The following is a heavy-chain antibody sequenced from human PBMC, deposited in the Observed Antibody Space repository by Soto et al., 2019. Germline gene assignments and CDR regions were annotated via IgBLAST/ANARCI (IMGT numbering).Heavy chain of an antibody. J-gene: IGHJ5*02. CDR1: GFTFSSYA. CDR2: ISGSGGST. CDR3: AKDLYSSSSS. D-gene: IGHD6-6*01. V-gene: IGHV3-23*01. Sequence: XGSLILSCTAAGFTFSSYAMSWVRQAPGKGLDWVSAISGSGGSTYYADSVKGRFTISRDNSKNTLYLQMNSLRAEDTAVYYCAKDLYSSSSSWGQGTVVTVSS.